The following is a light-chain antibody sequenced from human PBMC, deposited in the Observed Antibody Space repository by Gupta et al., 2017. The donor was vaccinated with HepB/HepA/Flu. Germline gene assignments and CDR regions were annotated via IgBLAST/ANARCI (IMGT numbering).Light chain of an antibody. J-gene: IGKJ1*01. Sequence: EILLTQSPGTLSLSPGETATLSCSASQNVGSTYLAWYQQRPGQSPRLLIYGTSNRAAATPDRFRGSGTGTNFSLTISRLDPDDFAVYYCQQYSESPRTFGQGTKVEI. CDR2: GTS. CDR1: QNVGSTY. CDR3: QQYSESPRT. V-gene: IGKV3-20*01.